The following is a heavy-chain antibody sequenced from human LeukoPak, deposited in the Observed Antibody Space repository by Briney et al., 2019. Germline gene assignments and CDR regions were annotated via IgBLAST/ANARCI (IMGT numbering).Heavy chain of an antibody. CDR1: GFTFSSYG. J-gene: IGHJ6*02. V-gene: IGHV3-64*01. D-gene: IGHD4-17*01. CDR3: ARGDYGDYYHHYYGMDV. Sequence: GGSLRLSCAASGFTFSSYGMHWVRQAPGKGLEYVSAISSNGGSTYYASSVKGRFTISRDNSKNTLYLQMGSLTTEDMAVYYCARGDYGDYYHHYYGMDVWGQGTTFTVSS. CDR2: ISSNGGST.